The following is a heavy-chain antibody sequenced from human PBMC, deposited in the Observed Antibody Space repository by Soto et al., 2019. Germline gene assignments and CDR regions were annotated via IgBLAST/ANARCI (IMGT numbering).Heavy chain of an antibody. V-gene: IGHV3-7*01. D-gene: IGHD2-15*01. CDR3: AREEGYCSGGRCYQYYYMDV. CDR2: IKQDGSEK. CDR1: GFTFSTYW. Sequence: GGSLRLSCAASGFTFSTYWMSWVRQAPGKGLEWVANIKQDGSEKYYVDSVKGRFTISRDNTKKSVYLQMNSLRAEDTAVYYCAREEGYCSGGRCYQYYYMDVWGKGTTVTVSS. J-gene: IGHJ6*03.